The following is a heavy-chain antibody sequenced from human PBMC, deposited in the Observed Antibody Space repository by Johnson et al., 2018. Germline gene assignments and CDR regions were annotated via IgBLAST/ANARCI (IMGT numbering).Heavy chain of an antibody. V-gene: IGHV3-7*04. Sequence: EVQLVESGGGLVQPGGSLRLSCVASGFIFSSHWMSWLRQAPGKGLEWVANIHQDGSEKYYVDSVKGRFTISRDNAKKSLSLQMNSLRAEDTAVYYCARGYDDYLANDAFDIWGQGTMVTVSS. D-gene: IGHD4-17*01. CDR1: GFIFSSHW. CDR3: ARGYDDYLANDAFDI. CDR2: IHQDGSEK. J-gene: IGHJ3*02.